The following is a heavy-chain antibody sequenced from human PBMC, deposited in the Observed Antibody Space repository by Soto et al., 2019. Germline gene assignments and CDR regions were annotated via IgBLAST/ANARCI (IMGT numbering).Heavy chain of an antibody. Sequence: ASVKVSCKASGGTFSSYAISWVRQAPGQGLEWMGGIIPIFGTANYAQKFKGRVTITADESTSTAYMELSSLRSENTAVYYCARDRDCSSTSCSVNWFDPWGPGTLVTVSS. CDR3: ARDRDCSSTSCSVNWFDP. CDR1: GGTFSSYA. CDR2: IIPIFGTA. J-gene: IGHJ5*02. V-gene: IGHV1-69*13. D-gene: IGHD2-2*01.